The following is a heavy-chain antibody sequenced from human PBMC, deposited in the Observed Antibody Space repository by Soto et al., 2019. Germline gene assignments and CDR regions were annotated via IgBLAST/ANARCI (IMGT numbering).Heavy chain of an antibody. CDR2: MNPNSGKT. Sequence: ASVKVSCKTSGYTFTSYDINWVRQATGQGLEWMGWMNPNSGKTGYAQKFQGRVTMTGNTSISTAYMELSSLRSEDTAVYYCARDYYDLSGLRRTVYNCGMDVWGQGTTVTVSS. CDR1: GYTFTSYD. CDR3: ARDYYDLSGLRRTVYNCGMDV. V-gene: IGHV1-8*01. J-gene: IGHJ6*02. D-gene: IGHD3-22*01.